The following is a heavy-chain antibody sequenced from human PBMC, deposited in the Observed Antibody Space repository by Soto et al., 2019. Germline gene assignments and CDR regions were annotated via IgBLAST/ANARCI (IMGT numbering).Heavy chain of an antibody. D-gene: IGHD6-6*01. V-gene: IGHV4-59*01. CDR3: ARLISARNYYYGMDV. CDR1: GGSISSYY. J-gene: IGHJ6*02. CDR2: IYYSGST. Sequence: SETLSLTCTVSGGSISSYYWSWIRQPPGKGLEWIGYIYYSGSTNYNPSLKSRVTISVDTAKNQFSLKLSSVTAADTAVYYCARLISARNYYYGMDVWGQGTTVTVS.